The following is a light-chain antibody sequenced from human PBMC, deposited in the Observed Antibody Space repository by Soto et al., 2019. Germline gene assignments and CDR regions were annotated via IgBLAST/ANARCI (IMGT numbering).Light chain of an antibody. J-gene: IGKJ1*01. CDR2: WAS. V-gene: IGKV4-1*01. CDR1: QSVLYSSNNKNH. CDR3: QKYYSTRT. Sequence: DIVMTQSPDSLAVSLGERATINCKSSQSVLYSSNNKNHLGWYQQKPGQPPKLLIYWASTRESGVPDRFSGSGSGTDFTLTISSLQAEDVAVYYCQKYYSTRTLGQGTKVDIK.